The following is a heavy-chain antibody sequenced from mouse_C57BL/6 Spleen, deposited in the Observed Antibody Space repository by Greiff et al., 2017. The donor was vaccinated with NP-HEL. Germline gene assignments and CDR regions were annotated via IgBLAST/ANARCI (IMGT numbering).Heavy chain of an antibody. Sequence: QVQLQQSDAELVKPGASVKISCKVSGYTFTDHTIHWMKQRPEQGLEWIGYIYPRDGSTKYNEKFKGKATLTADKSSSTAYMQLNSLTSEDSAVYCCASGNYGSRWFAYWGQGTLVTVSA. D-gene: IGHD1-1*01. V-gene: IGHV1-78*01. J-gene: IGHJ3*01. CDR3: ASGNYGSRWFAY. CDR1: GYTFTDHT. CDR2: IYPRDGST.